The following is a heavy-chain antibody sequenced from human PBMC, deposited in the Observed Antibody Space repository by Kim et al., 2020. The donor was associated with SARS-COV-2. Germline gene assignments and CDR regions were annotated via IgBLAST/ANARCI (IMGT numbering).Heavy chain of an antibody. J-gene: IGHJ5*02. Sequence: SVKVSCKASGGTFSSYAISWVRQAPGQGLEWMGRIIPILGIANYAQKFQGRVTITADKSTSTAYMELSSLRSEDTAVYYCAIYCSSTSCLGNWFDPWGQGTLVTVSS. CDR3: AIYCSSTSCLGNWFDP. CDR1: GGTFSSYA. CDR2: IIPILGIA. V-gene: IGHV1-69*04. D-gene: IGHD2-2*01.